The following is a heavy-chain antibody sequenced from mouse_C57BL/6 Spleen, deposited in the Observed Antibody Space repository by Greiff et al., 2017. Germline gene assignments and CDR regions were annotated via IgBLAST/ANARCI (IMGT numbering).Heavy chain of an antibody. CDR2: ISSGSSTI. D-gene: IGHD3-2*02. Sequence: EVQRVESGGGLVKPGGSLKLSCAASGFTFSDYGMHWVRQAPEKGLEWVAYISSGSSTIYYADTVKGRFTISRDNAKNTLFLQMTSLRSEDTAMYYCASSTDSSGYDYAMDYWGQGTSVTVSS. J-gene: IGHJ4*01. CDR3: ASSTDSSGYDYAMDY. V-gene: IGHV5-17*01. CDR1: GFTFSDYG.